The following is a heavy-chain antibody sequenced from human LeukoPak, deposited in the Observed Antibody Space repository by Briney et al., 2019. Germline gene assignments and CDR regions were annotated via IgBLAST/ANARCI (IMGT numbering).Heavy chain of an antibody. V-gene: IGHV3-23*01. D-gene: IGHD3-10*01. CDR3: AKGGMVRGVRYYYYMDV. CDR2: ITSGGGST. J-gene: IGHJ6*03. Sequence: GGSLRLSCVASGLTFSKYAMTWVRQAPGKGLEWVSAITSGGGSTFYADSVKGRLSISRDNSKNTLYLQMNSLRAEDTAVYYCAKGGMVRGVRYYYYMDVWGKGTTVTVSS. CDR1: GLTFSKYA.